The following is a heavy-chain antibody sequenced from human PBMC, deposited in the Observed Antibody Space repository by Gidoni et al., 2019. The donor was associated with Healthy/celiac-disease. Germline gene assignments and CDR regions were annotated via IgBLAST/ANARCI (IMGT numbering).Heavy chain of an antibody. D-gene: IGHD2-21*01. CDR3: ARGWRSRVEDYYYGMDV. J-gene: IGHJ6*02. CDR2: IYTSGST. Sequence: QVQLQESGPGLVKPSQTLSPTCTVSGGSLSSRSYYWSCIRQPAGKGLEWIGRIYTSGSTNYNPSLKSRVTMSVDTSKNQFSLKLSSVTAADTAVYYCARGWRSRVEDYYYGMDVWGQGTTVTVSS. V-gene: IGHV4-61*02. CDR1: GGSLSSRSYY.